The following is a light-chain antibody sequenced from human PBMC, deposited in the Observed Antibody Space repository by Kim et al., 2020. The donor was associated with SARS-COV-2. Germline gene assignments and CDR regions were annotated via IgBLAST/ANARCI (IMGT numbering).Light chain of an antibody. CDR3: LQAIEAPFT. V-gene: IGKV2-28*01. CDR1: QSLLHSDGYIF. Sequence: DIVLTQSPLSLPVSPGEPASISCRSSQSLLHSDGYIFLDWYLQKPGQSPHLLIYWGSTRAAGVPDRFSGSGSTTDFTLKISRVKPEDFGVYYCLQAIEAPFTFGQGTKLEI. J-gene: IGKJ2*01. CDR2: WGS.